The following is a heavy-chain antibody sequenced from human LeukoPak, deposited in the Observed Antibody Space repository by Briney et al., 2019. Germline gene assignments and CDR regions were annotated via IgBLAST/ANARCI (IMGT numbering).Heavy chain of an antibody. D-gene: IGHD3-9*01. V-gene: IGHV1-2*02. CDR1: GYTFTGYY. Sequence: ASVKVSCKASGYTFTGYYMHWVRQAPGQGLEWMGWINPNSGGTTYAQKFQGRVTMTRDTSIRTAYMELTSLTSDDTAVYYCASPGSSYDILTGPGYCDYWGQGTLVTVSS. J-gene: IGHJ4*02. CDR2: INPNSGGT. CDR3: ASPGSSYDILTGPGYCDY.